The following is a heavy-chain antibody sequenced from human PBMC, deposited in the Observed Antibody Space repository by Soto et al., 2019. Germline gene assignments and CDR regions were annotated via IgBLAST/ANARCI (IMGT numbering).Heavy chain of an antibody. D-gene: IGHD3-3*01. CDR1: GFPFSSYE. Sequence: PGGSLRLSCAASGFPFSSYEMNLVRQAPGKGLEWVSYISSSGSTIYYADSVKGRFTISRGNAKNSLYLQMNSLRAEDTAVYYCANGVVRHDYWGQGTLVTVSP. J-gene: IGHJ4*02. V-gene: IGHV3-48*03. CDR2: ISSSGSTI. CDR3: ANGVVRHDY.